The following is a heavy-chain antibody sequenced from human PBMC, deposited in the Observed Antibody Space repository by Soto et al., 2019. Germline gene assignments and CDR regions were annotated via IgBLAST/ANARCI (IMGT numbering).Heavy chain of an antibody. CDR3: ARDPSDLWEPDQYFPH. Sequence: EVQLVESGGGLVKPGGSLTLSCAASGFTFSSYSMNWVRQAPGKGLEWVSSISSSSRHIYYADSVKGRFPISRDNAKNSLYLQMNSLRAEDTAMYFCARDPSDLWEPDQYFPHWGQGTLVAVSS. CDR1: GFTFSSYS. J-gene: IGHJ1*01. D-gene: IGHD1-26*01. CDR2: ISSSSRHI. V-gene: IGHV3-21*01.